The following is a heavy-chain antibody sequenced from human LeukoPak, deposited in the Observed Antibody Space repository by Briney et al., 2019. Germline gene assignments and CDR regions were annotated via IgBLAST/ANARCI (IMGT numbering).Heavy chain of an antibody. V-gene: IGHV4-61*01. Sequence: SETLSLTCSVSGGSVSSGNYYWSWIRQPPGKGLEWIGHVDYSGTTSYNPSLRRRVAISLETSKNRFSLKVMYLTAADTAVCYCARGIRTGYGYWGQGTLVTVSS. CDR2: VDYSGTT. CDR3: ARGIRTGYGY. CDR1: GGSVSSGNYY. D-gene: IGHD1-1*01. J-gene: IGHJ4*02.